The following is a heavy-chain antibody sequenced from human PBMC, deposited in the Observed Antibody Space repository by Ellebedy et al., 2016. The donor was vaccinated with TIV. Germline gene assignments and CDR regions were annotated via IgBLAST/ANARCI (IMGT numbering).Heavy chain of an antibody. CDR2: IIPIFGTA. Sequence: SVKVSCXASVGTFSSYAISWVRQAPGQGLEWMGGIIPIFGTANYAQKFQGRVTITADESTSTAYMELSSLRSEDTAVYYCARCLWFGELDAFDIWGQGTMVTVAS. J-gene: IGHJ3*02. D-gene: IGHD3-10*01. V-gene: IGHV1-69*13. CDR1: VGTFSSYA. CDR3: ARCLWFGELDAFDI.